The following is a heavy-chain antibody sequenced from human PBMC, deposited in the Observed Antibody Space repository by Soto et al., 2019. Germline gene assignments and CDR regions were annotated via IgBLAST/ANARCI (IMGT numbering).Heavy chain of an antibody. CDR1: GFTFSNAW. J-gene: IGHJ4*02. CDR3: SSKVLVAASLFDY. D-gene: IGHD2-15*01. Sequence: EVQLVESGGGLVKPGGSLRLSCAASGFTFSNAWMSWVRQAPGKGLEWVGRIKSKTDGETTDYAAPVKGRFTISRDDSKNTLYLQMNSLKTADTAVYYCSSKVLVAASLFDYWGQGTLVTVSS. V-gene: IGHV3-15*01. CDR2: IKSKTDGETT.